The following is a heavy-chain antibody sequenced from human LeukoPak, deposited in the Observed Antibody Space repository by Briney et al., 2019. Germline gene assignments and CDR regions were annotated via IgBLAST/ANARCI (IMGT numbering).Heavy chain of an antibody. J-gene: IGHJ4*02. CDR2: IYYSGSI. CDR1: GGSINSDYY. V-gene: IGHV4-30-4*01. Sequence: SETLSLTCTVSGGSINSDYYWSWIRQPPGKGLEWIGYIYYSGSISYNPSLKSRVTISVDTFKNQFSLKLSSVTAADTAVYYCARARYYYDSSGYTFDYWGQGTLVTVSS. D-gene: IGHD3-22*01. CDR3: ARARYYYDSSGYTFDY.